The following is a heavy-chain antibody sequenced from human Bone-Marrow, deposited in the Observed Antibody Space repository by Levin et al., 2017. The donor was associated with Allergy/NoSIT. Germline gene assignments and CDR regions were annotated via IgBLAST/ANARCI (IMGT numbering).Heavy chain of an antibody. CDR3: ARGAPYCGGDCYSDY. D-gene: IGHD2-21*02. V-gene: IGHV3-48*02. CDR2: ISTSGRTI. Sequence: PGGSLRLSCVASGFIFSDYAMTWVRQTPGRGLEWISFISTSGRTIHYADSVKGRFTISRDNANNSIYLQMNSLRDEDTAIYYCARGAPYCGGDCYSDYWGQGTLVIVSS. J-gene: IGHJ4*02. CDR1: GFIFSDYA.